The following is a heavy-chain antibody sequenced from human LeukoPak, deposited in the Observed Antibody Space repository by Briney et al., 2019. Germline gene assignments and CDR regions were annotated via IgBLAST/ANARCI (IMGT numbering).Heavy chain of an antibody. CDR1: GGSISSSNW. Sequence: SETLSLTCAVSGGSISSSNWWSWVRQPPGKGLEWIGEIYHSGSTNYNPSLKSRVTISVDKSKNQFSLKLSSVTAADTAVYYCARVTDYYGSGSLDYWGQGTLVTVSS. J-gene: IGHJ4*02. D-gene: IGHD3-10*01. CDR2: IYHSGST. CDR3: ARVTDYYGSGSLDY. V-gene: IGHV4-4*02.